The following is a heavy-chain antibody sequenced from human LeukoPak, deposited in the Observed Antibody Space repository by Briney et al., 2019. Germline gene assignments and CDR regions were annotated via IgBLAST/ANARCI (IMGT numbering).Heavy chain of an antibody. V-gene: IGHV3-74*01. D-gene: IGHD6-13*01. CDR3: ARDGSSWSNWLDP. CDR1: GFTLSSYW. Sequence: GGSLRLSCAASGFTLSSYWMHWVRQAPGKGLVWVSRINSDGSSASYADSVKGRFTISRDNPKNTLYLQMNSLRAEDTAVYYCARDGSSWSNWLDPWGQGTLVTVSS. CDR2: INSDGSSA. J-gene: IGHJ5*02.